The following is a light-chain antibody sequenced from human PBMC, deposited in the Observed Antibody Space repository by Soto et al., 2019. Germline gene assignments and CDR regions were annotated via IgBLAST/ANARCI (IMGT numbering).Light chain of an antibody. Sequence: EIVMTQSPSTLALSPGERAPLACRASQSVSSSSLSWYQQSPGQAPRLRIYGASTRATGIPARFSGSGSGTDFTLASSSLQPEDFAVYYCQQDYNLPRTFGQGTKVDIK. CDR1: QSVSSSS. J-gene: IGKJ1*01. CDR2: GAS. V-gene: IGKV3D-7*01. CDR3: QQDYNLPRT.